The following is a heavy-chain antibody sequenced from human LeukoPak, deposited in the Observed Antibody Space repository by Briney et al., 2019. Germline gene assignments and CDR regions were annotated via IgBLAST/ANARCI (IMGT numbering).Heavy chain of an antibody. CDR3: TLIGIDY. Sequence: ASVKVSCKASGYTFTSYAMNWVRQAPGQGLEWMGWINPNSGGTNYAQKFQGRVTMTRDTSISTAYMELSRLRSDDTAVYYCTLIGIDYWGQGTLVTVSS. V-gene: IGHV1-2*02. CDR2: INPNSGGT. J-gene: IGHJ4*02. CDR1: GYTFTSYA.